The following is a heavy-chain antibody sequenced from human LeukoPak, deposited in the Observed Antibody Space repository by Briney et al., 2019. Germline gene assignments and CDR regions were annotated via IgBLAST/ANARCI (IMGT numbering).Heavy chain of an antibody. V-gene: IGHV3-48*01. D-gene: IGHD4/OR15-4a*01. J-gene: IGHJ4*02. Sequence: GGSLRLSCAASGFTFSSYGMTWVRQAPGKGLEWVSYISSSSSTIYYADSVKGRFTISRDNAKNSMYLQLNSLRAEDTAVYYCARRAGAYSHPYDYWGQGTLVTVSS. CDR3: ARRAGAYSHPYDY. CDR1: GFTFSSYG. CDR2: ISSSSSTI.